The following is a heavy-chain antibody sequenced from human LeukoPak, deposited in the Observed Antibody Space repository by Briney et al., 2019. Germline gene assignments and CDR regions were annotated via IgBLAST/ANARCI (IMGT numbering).Heavy chain of an antibody. V-gene: IGHV3-23*01. CDR1: GFTFSSYA. J-gene: IGHJ4*02. CDR2: ISGSGGSA. D-gene: IGHD2/OR15-2a*01. Sequence: GGSLRLSCAASGFTFSSYAMSWVRQAPGKGLEWVSAISGSGGSAYYADSVKGRFTITRDNSKNTLYLQMNSLRAEDTAVYYCANLISPDGDYWGQGTLVTVSS. CDR3: ANLISPDGDY.